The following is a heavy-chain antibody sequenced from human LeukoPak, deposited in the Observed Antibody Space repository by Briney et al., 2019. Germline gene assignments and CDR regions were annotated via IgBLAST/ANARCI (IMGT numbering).Heavy chain of an antibody. Sequence: ASVKVSCKASGYTFINYGITWVRQAPGQGLEWMGWITTYNGNTYYAQNFQGRVTMTADTSTSTAYMEVRSLRSDDTAVYYCARLSPPIASFCSGGTCYSGGFDPWGQGTLSPSPQ. D-gene: IGHD2-15*01. CDR1: GYTFINYG. V-gene: IGHV1-18*01. J-gene: IGHJ5*02. CDR3: ARLSPPIASFCSGGTCYSGGFDP. CDR2: ITTYNGNT.